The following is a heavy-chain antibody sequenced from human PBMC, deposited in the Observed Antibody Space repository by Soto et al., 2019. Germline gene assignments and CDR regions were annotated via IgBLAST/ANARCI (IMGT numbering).Heavy chain of an antibody. CDR1: GFTFTSSA. J-gene: IGHJ4*02. D-gene: IGHD3-3*01. Sequence: SVKVSCKASGFTFTSSAMQWVRQARGQRLEWIGWIVVGSGNTNYAQKFQERVTITRDMSTSTAYMELSSLRSEDTAVYYCAAGFTYYDFWSGYLQLWGQGTLVTVSS. V-gene: IGHV1-58*02. CDR2: IVVGSGNT. CDR3: AAGFTYYDFWSGYLQL.